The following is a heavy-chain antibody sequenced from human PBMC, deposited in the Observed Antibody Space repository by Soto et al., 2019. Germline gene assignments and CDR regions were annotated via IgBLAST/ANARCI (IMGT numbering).Heavy chain of an antibody. CDR2: IIPILGIA. V-gene: IGHV1-69*02. CDR1: GGTFSSYT. J-gene: IGHJ3*02. Sequence: QVQLVQSGAEVKKPGSSVKVSCKASGGTFSSYTISWVRQAPGQGLEWMGRIIPILGIANYAQKFQGRVTITADKSTSTAYMELSSLRSEDTAVYYCARVRYYGSGSNRGAFDIRGQGTMVTVSS. D-gene: IGHD3-10*01. CDR3: ARVRYYGSGSNRGAFDI.